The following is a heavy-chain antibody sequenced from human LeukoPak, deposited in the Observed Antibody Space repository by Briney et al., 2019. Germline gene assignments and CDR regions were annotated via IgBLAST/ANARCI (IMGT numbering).Heavy chain of an antibody. Sequence: SETLSLTCTVSGGSISGYYWSWIRQPPGKGLEWIGYIYYSGSTNYNPSLKSRVTISVDTSKNQFSLKLTSVTAADTAVYFCARQDLGTRHFDLWGRGTLVTVSS. D-gene: IGHD7-27*01. CDR2: IYYSGST. CDR3: ARQDLGTRHFDL. J-gene: IGHJ2*01. V-gene: IGHV4-59*08. CDR1: GGSISGYY.